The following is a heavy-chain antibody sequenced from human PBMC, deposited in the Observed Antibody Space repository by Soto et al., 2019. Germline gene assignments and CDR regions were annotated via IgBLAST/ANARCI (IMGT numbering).Heavy chain of an antibody. J-gene: IGHJ4*02. Sequence: SETLSLTCTVSGVTVSSDAYYWSWIRQHPGKGLEWIGNIYHTGTTYYSPSLKSRIAISLDASKNQFSLTLTSVTAADTAVYFCARYRFSGNRWSKFDYWGQGTLVTVSS. V-gene: IGHV4-31*03. CDR2: IYHTGTT. CDR1: GVTVSSDAYY. CDR3: ARYRFSGNRWSKFDY. D-gene: IGHD3-16*02.